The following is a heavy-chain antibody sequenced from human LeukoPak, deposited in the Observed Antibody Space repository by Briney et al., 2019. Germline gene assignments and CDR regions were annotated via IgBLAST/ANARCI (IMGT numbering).Heavy chain of an antibody. CDR3: AKDGIVVSYFDY. D-gene: IGHD3-22*01. J-gene: IGHJ4*02. CDR1: GFAFSSYG. Sequence: GGSLRLSCAASGFAFSSYGIHWVRQAPGKGLEWVAIISYDGSNKYYADSVKGRFTISRDNSKNTLYLQMNSLRAEDTAMYYCAKDGIVVSYFDYWGQGTLVTVSS. V-gene: IGHV3-30*18. CDR2: ISYDGSNK.